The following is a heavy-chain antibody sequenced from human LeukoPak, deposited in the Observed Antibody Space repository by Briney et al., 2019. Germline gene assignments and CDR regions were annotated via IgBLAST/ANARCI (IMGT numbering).Heavy chain of an antibody. V-gene: IGHV1-8*01. CDR1: GYTFTSYD. J-gene: IGHJ6*03. Sequence: GASVKVSCKXSGYTFTSYDINWVRQSTGQGLEWMGWMNPNSGNTGYAQKFQGRVTMTRNTSISTAYMELSSLRSEDTAVYYCARGEVELLVPKYYYYYYMDVWGKGTTVTVSS. CDR3: ARGEVELLVPKYYYYYYMDV. D-gene: IGHD6-6*01. CDR2: MNPNSGNT.